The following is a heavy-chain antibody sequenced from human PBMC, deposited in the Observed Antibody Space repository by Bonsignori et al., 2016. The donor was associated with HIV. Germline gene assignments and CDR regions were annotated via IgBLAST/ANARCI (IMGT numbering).Heavy chain of an antibody. CDR2: IYYSGST. V-gene: IGHV4-39*07. CDR3: ARVDF. Sequence: VRQMPGKGLEWIGSIYYSGSTYYNPSLKSRVTISVDTSKNQFSLKLSSVTAADTAVYYCARVDFWGQGTLVTVSS. J-gene: IGHJ4*02.